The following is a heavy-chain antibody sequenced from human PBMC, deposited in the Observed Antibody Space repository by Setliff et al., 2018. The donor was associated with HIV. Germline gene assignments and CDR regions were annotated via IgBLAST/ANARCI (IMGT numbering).Heavy chain of an antibody. V-gene: IGHV3-48*03. J-gene: IGHJ4*02. Sequence: PGESLKISCAASGFIFSSYEMNWVRQAPGKGLEWVSYISSSGTTIYYADSVKGRFTISRDNAKNSLYLQMNSLRAEDTAVYYCASLPPLYDSSGYYFDYWGQGTLVTVSS. CDR3: ASLPPLYDSSGYYFDY. D-gene: IGHD3-22*01. CDR2: ISSSGTTI. CDR1: GFIFSSYE.